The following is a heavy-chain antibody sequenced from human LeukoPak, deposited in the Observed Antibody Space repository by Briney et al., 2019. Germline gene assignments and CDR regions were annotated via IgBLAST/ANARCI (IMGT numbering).Heavy chain of an antibody. J-gene: IGHJ3*01. CDR3: ARSFFVVSPASPYDAFEL. D-gene: IGHD2-21*01. Sequence: SETLSLTCTVSGGSIRKYYWSWIRRTAGKGLEWIGRVYTSGSTSYNPSLKSRLTISVDTSKDEVSLKLSSVTAADTAVYYCARSFFVVSPASPYDAFELWGQGTMVTVSS. CDR2: VYTSGST. V-gene: IGHV4-4*07. CDR1: GGSIRKYY.